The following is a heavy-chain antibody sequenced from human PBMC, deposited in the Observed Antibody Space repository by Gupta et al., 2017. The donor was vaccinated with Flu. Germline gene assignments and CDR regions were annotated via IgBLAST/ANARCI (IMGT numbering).Heavy chain of an antibody. Sequence: QVQLQESGPGLVKPSETLSLTCTVSGGSISSYYWSWIRQPPGKGLEWIGYIYYSGSTNYNPSLKSRVTISVDTSKNQFSLKLSSVTAADTAVYYCARVADSSGYSLKYYFDYWGQGTLVTVS. J-gene: IGHJ4*02. CDR3: ARVADSSGYSLKYYFDY. V-gene: IGHV4-59*01. CDR2: IYYSGST. CDR1: GGSISSYY. D-gene: IGHD3-22*01.